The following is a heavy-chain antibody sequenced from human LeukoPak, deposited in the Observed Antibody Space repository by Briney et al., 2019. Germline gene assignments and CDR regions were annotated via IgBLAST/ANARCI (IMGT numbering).Heavy chain of an antibody. CDR1: GFTFSSYA. J-gene: IGHJ4*02. Sequence: PGGSLRLSCAASGFTFSSYAMSWVRQAPGKGLEWVSAISGSGGSTYYADSVKGRFTISRDNAKSSLYLQMNSLRAEDTAVYYCASPNGPGLYGSGNYHWGQGTLVTVSS. CDR2: ISGSGGST. V-gene: IGHV3-23*01. CDR3: ASPNGPGLYGSGNYH. D-gene: IGHD3-10*01.